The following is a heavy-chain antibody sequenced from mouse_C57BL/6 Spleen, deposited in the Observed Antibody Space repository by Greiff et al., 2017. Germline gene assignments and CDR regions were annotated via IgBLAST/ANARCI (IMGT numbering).Heavy chain of an antibody. V-gene: IGHV5-9-1*02. Sequence: EVKLVESGEGLVKPGGSLKLSCAASGFTFSSYAMSWVRQTPEKRLEWVAYISSGGDYIYYADNVKGRFTISRDNARNTLYLQMSRLKSEDTAMYYYTRGGPYYSDLYYYAMDYWGQGTSVTVSS. J-gene: IGHJ4*01. CDR1: GFTFSSYA. CDR2: ISSGGDYI. D-gene: IGHD2-12*01. CDR3: TRGGPYYSDLYYYAMDY.